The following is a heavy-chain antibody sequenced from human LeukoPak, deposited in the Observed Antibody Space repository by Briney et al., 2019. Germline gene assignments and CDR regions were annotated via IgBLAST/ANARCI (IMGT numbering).Heavy chain of an antibody. CDR3: ARALLIGYYYDSSGYCDY. CDR2: INHSGST. Sequence: SETLSLTCAVYGGSFSGDYWIWIRQPPGKGLEWIGEINHSGSTNYNPSLKSRVTISVDTSKNQFSLKLSSVTAADTAVYYCARALLIGYYYDSSGYCDYWGQGTLVTVSS. CDR1: GGSFSGDY. J-gene: IGHJ4*02. D-gene: IGHD3-22*01. V-gene: IGHV4-34*01.